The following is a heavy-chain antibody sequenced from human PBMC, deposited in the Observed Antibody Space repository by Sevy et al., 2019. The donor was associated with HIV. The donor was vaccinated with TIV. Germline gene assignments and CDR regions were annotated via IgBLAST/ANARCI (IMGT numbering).Heavy chain of an antibody. Sequence: SETLSLTCAVSGVSVTSDTYYWSWIRQPPGKGLEWIGYVYHTGSTNYSPSFKSRVTISIDTSKNQFSLRLFSVAAAXXXXXXXXXXXXXXXXXXYFWDYWGQGILVTVSS. CDR3: XXXXXXXXXXXYFWDY. CDR2: VYHTGST. D-gene: IGHD3-10*01. V-gene: IGHV4-61*01. CDR1: GVSVTSDTYY. J-gene: IGHJ4*02.